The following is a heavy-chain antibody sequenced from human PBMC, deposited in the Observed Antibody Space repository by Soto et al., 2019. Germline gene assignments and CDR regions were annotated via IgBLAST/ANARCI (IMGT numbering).Heavy chain of an antibody. Sequence: QVQLVESGGGVVQPGRSLRLSCAASGFTFSSYGMHWVRQAPGKGLEWVAVIWYDGSNKYYADSVKGRFTISRDNSKNTLYLQMNSLRAEDTAVYYCAREFSDSSSWYFRSPVDYGMDVWGQGTTVTVSS. CDR3: AREFSDSSSWYFRSPVDYGMDV. CDR2: IWYDGSNK. V-gene: IGHV3-33*01. D-gene: IGHD6-13*01. J-gene: IGHJ6*02. CDR1: GFTFSSYG.